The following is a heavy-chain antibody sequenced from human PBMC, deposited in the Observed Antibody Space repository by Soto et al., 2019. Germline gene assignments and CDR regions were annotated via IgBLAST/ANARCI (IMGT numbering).Heavy chain of an antibody. CDR3: ARVSIPGLEWLPTPDY. Sequence: SETLSLTCTVSGGSISSGDYYWSWIRQPPGKGLEWIGYIYYSGSTYYNPSLKSRVTISVDTSKNQFSLKLSSVTAADTAVYYCARVSIPGLEWLPTPDYWGQGTLVTVSS. V-gene: IGHV4-30-4*01. CDR2: IYYSGST. CDR1: GGSISSGDYY. J-gene: IGHJ4*02. D-gene: IGHD3-3*01.